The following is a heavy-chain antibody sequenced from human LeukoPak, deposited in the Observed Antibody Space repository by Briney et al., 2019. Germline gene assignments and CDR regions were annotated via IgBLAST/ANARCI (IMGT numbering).Heavy chain of an antibody. CDR2: IAPSDSYT. J-gene: IGHJ4*02. D-gene: IGHD6-19*01. Sequence: GEALQISFKGSGCSFTSYWIRWGRRMPGKGGEWMGRIAPSDSYTNYSPSFQGPVSISADKSFSTAYLQWSSLKASDTAMYYCARHLLGHGEWLWGQGTLVTVSS. CDR1: GCSFTSYW. V-gene: IGHV5-10-1*01. CDR3: ARHLLGHGEWL.